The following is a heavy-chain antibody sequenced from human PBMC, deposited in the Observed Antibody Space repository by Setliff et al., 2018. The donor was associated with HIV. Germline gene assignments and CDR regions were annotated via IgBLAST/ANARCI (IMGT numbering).Heavy chain of an antibody. V-gene: IGHV4-4*08. CDR1: GGSISSYY. Sequence: PSETLSLTCTVSGGSISSYYWSWIRQPPGKGLEWIGYIYTSGSTNYNPSLKSRVTISVDTSKNQFSLKLSSVTAADTAVYYCARGDDYSNYVAFDIWGQGTMFTVSS. D-gene: IGHD4-4*01. CDR2: IYTSGST. J-gene: IGHJ3*02. CDR3: ARGDDYSNYVAFDI.